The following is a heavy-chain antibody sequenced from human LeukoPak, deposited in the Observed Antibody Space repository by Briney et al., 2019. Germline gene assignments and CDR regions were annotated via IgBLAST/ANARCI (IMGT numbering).Heavy chain of an antibody. CDR1: GFTFSNFA. V-gene: IGHV3-23*01. CDR2: IDGSGDKA. CDR3: AKVQFNWGPIDY. J-gene: IGHJ4*02. D-gene: IGHD7-27*01. Sequence: GGSLRLSCAASGFTFSNFAIRWVREVPGKGLEWVSSIDGSGDKAHYPDSVRGRFTVSRDNSKNTLYLQMNSLRVEDTATYFCAKVQFNWGPIDYWGQGTPVIVSS.